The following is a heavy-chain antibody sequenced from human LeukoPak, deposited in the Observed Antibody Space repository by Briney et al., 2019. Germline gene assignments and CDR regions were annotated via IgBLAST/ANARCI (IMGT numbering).Heavy chain of an antibody. CDR3: VRHQVITMLNS. CDR2: MSHSGTP. CDR1: GGSIISNTYY. V-gene: IGHV4-39*01. D-gene: IGHD3-10*02. J-gene: IGHJ5*02. Sequence: PSDTLSLTCSVSGGSIISNTYYWGWVRQPPGKGLEWIGSMSHSGTPDYNASLRRRVAMSVDTSKNQVSLKLNSVTAADTAVYYCVRHQVITMLNSWGQGTLVTV.